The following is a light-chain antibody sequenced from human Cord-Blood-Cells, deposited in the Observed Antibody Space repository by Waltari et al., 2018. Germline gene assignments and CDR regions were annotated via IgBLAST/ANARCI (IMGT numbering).Light chain of an antibody. J-gene: IGLJ2*01. Sequence: QSALTQPASVSGSPGQSTTIPCTGTSSDVGGYNYVSWYQQHPGKAPKLLIYEVSNRPSGVSNRFSGSKSGNTASLTISGLQAEDEADYYCSSYTSSSTLVVFGGGTKLTVL. CDR1: SSDVGGYNY. CDR3: SSYTSSSTLVV. CDR2: EVS. V-gene: IGLV2-14*01.